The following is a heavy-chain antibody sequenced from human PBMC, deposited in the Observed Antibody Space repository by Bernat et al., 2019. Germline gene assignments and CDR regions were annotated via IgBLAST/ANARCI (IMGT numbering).Heavy chain of an antibody. J-gene: IGHJ6*03. CDR1: GFTFSTYA. Sequence: EVQLVDSGGGLVQPGGSLRLSCAASGFTFSTYAMTWVRQAPGKGLEWVSSISGSGGSIYYADPVKGRFPISRDDSKTTLYLQMNSLRADDTAVYYCAKFRSIVYYNYYMDVWGKGTTVTVSS. D-gene: IGHD3-16*02. V-gene: IGHV3-23*04. CDR2: ISGSGGSI. CDR3: AKFRSIVYYNYYMDV.